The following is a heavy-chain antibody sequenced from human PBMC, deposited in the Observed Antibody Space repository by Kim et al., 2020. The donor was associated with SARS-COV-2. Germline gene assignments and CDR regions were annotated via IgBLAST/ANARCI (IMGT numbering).Heavy chain of an antibody. V-gene: IGHV3-7*01. J-gene: IGHJ3*02. CDR1: GFTFSSYW. CDR2: IKQDGSEK. D-gene: IGHD3-10*02. CDR3: ARDSMYDDDAFDI. Sequence: GGSLRLSCAASGFTFSSYWMSWVRQAPGKGLEWVANIKQDGSEKYYVDAVKGRFTISRDNAKNSLYLQMNSLRAEDTAVYYCARDSMYDDDAFDIRGQGKMVTVSS.